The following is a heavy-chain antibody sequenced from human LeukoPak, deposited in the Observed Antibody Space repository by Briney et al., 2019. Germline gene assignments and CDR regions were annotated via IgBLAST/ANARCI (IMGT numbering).Heavy chain of an antibody. CDR2: IWYDGNHK. J-gene: IGHJ4*02. CDR1: GFTFSSYG. V-gene: IGHV3-33*06. CDR3: AKTPKRYCTSASCQGYFDY. Sequence: GRSLRLSCAASGFTFSSYGMHWVRQAPGKGLEWVAIIWYDGNHKYYVDSVKGRFTISRDNSKNTLYLQMDSLRAEDTAVYYCAKTPKRYCTSASCQGYFDYWGQGTLVTVPS. D-gene: IGHD2-2*01.